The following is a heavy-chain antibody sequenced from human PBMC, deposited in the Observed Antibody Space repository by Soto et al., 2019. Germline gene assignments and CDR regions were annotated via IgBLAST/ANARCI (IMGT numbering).Heavy chain of an antibody. Sequence: QMQLVESGGGVVQPGRSLRLSCAASGFTFRSYGIHWVRQAPGKGLGWVALICFDGSKKYYVDSVKGRLAVSRDNSKNTLYLQMNSLRVEDTAVYYCARERLVPYGYGMDVWGQGTTVTVSS. CDR3: ARERLVPYGYGMDV. V-gene: IGHV3-33*01. CDR1: GFTFRSYG. CDR2: ICFDGSKK. D-gene: IGHD2-2*01. J-gene: IGHJ6*02.